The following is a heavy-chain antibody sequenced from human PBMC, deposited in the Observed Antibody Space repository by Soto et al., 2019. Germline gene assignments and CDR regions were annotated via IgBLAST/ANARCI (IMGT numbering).Heavy chain of an antibody. CDR3: AKADPRDHSSGYYQYYYYGMDV. CDR1: GFTFSSYA. D-gene: IGHD3-22*01. CDR2: ISGSGGST. Sequence: GGSLRLSCAASGFTFSSYAMSWVRQAPGKGLEWVSAISGSGGSTYYADSVKGRFTISRDNSKNTLYLQMNSLRAEDTAVYYCAKADPRDHSSGYYQYYYYGMDVWGQGTTVTVSS. J-gene: IGHJ6*02. V-gene: IGHV3-23*01.